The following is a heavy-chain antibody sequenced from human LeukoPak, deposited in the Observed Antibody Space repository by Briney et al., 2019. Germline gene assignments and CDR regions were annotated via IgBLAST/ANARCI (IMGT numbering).Heavy chain of an antibody. D-gene: IGHD4-17*01. J-gene: IGHJ4*02. V-gene: IGHV4-39*07. CDR1: GGSISSSSYY. Sequence: PSETLSLTCTVSGGSISSSSYYWGWIRQPPGKGLEWIGSIYYSGSTNYNPSLKSRVTISVDTSKNQFSLKLSSVTAADTAVYYCARLYYGDYLGGYYFDYWGQGTLVTVSS. CDR2: IYYSGST. CDR3: ARLYYGDYLGGYYFDY.